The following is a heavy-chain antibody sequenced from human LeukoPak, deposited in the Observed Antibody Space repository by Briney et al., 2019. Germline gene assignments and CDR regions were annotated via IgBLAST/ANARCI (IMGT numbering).Heavy chain of an antibody. CDR2: IIPILGIA. V-gene: IGHV1-69*04. CDR1: GGTFSSYA. D-gene: IGHD5-18*01. J-gene: IGHJ4*02. CDR3: ARDRVDTAMVPPGVDY. Sequence: SVKVSCKASGGTFSSYAISWVRQAPGQGLEWMERIIPILGIANYAQKFQGRVTITADKSTSTAYMELSSLRSEDTAVYYCARDRVDTAMVPPGVDYWGQGTLVTVSS.